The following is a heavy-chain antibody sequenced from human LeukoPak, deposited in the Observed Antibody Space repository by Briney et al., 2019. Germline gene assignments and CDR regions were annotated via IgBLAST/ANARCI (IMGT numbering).Heavy chain of an antibody. V-gene: IGHV4-59*08. CDR2: IYYSGSAYYNT. CDR1: GGSISSYY. Sequence: PSETLSLTCTVSGGSISSYYWSWIRRPRGKGLEGIGYIYYSGSAYYNTNYNPSLKSRVTMSVDTSKNHFSLKLSSVTAADTAVYYCARLTMTTVTVDYWGQGTLVTVSS. D-gene: IGHD4-17*01. CDR3: ARLTMTTVTVDY. J-gene: IGHJ4*02.